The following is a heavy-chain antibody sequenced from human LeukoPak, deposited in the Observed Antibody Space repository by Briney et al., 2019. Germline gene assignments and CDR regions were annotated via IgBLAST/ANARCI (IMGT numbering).Heavy chain of an antibody. V-gene: IGHV1-69*05. CDR3: ARGSKMWSGPFDY. Sequence: SVKVSXKASGGTFSSYAISWMRQAPGQGLEWIGRIIPIFGTANYAQKFQGRVTITTDESTSTAYMELSSLRSEDTAVYYCARGSKMWSGPFDYWGQGTLVTVSS. CDR1: GGTFSSYA. CDR2: IIPIFGTA. D-gene: IGHD3-3*01. J-gene: IGHJ4*02.